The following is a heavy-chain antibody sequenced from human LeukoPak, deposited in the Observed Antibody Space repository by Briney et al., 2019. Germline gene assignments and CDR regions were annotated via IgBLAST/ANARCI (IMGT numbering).Heavy chain of an antibody. Sequence: SETLSLTCTVSGGSISSSSYYWGWIRQPPGKGLEWIGSIYYSGSTYYNPSLKSRVTISVDTSKNQFSLKLSSVTAADTAVYYCARERFRSSGWFVRGQVDYWGQGTLVTVSS. CDR1: GGSISSSSYY. CDR2: IYYSGST. V-gene: IGHV4-39*07. J-gene: IGHJ4*02. D-gene: IGHD6-19*01. CDR3: ARERFRSSGWFVRGQVDY.